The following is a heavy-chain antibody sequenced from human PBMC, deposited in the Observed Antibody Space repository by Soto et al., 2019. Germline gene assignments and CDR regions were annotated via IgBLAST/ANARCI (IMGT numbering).Heavy chain of an antibody. D-gene: IGHD3-3*01. CDR1: GYSFTSYW. J-gene: IGHJ6*02. V-gene: IGHV5-51*01. CDR3: ARQWSGSHYYYYYGMDV. Sequence: GESLKISCKGSGYSFTSYWIGWVRQMPGKGLEWMGIIYPGDSDTRYSPSFRGQVTISADKSISTAYLQWSSLKASDTAMYYCARQWSGSHYYYYYGMDVWGQGTTVTVSS. CDR2: IYPGDSDT.